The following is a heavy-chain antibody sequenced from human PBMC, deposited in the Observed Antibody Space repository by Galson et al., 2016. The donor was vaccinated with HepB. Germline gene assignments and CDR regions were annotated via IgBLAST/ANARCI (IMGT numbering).Heavy chain of an antibody. CDR1: GYTLTELS. J-gene: IGHJ6*04. D-gene: IGHD2-2*01. V-gene: IGHV1-24*01. CDR2: FDPEDGET. Sequence: SVKVSCKVSGYTLTELSMHWVRQAPGKGLEWMGGFDPEDGETIFTQKFQGRVTMTGDTATDKADMELSSRRSEDTAVYYCAILKFGLRSSSSTERDYYGMDVWGKGTTVTVSS. CDR3: AILKFGLRSSSSTERDYYGMDV.